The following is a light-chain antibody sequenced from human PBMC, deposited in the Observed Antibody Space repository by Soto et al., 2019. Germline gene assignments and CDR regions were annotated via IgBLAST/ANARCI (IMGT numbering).Light chain of an antibody. Sequence: ERVMTQSPATLSVSPGERATLACRASQSVNSNLAWYQQRPGQAPRLLIYGASTRATGIPARFSGSGSGTEFTLTISSLQSEDFAVYYCQQYYIWPPWTFGQGTKVEIK. CDR1: QSVNSN. CDR2: GAS. CDR3: QQYYIWPPWT. V-gene: IGKV3-15*01. J-gene: IGKJ1*01.